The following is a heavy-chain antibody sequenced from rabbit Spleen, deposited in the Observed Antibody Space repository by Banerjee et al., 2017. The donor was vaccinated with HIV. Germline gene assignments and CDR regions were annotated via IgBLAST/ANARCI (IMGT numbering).Heavy chain of an antibody. CDR1: GFSFSGSYW. V-gene: IGHV1S45*01. CDR3: ARDGAGGSYFAL. D-gene: IGHD8-1*01. J-gene: IGHJ6*01. Sequence: QEQLEESGGDLVKPEGSLTLTCTASGFSFSGSYWICWVRQAPGKGLELIACIDTSSVKTPDATWAKGRFTISKTSSTTVTLQMTSLTAADTATYFCARDGAGGSYFALWGPGTLVTVS. CDR2: IDTSSVKT.